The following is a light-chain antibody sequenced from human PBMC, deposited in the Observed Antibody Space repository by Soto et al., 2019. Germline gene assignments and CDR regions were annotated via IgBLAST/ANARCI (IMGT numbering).Light chain of an antibody. CDR2: GAS. J-gene: IGKJ2*01. V-gene: IGKV3-15*01. Sequence: EIVMTQSPATLSVSPGERATLSCRASQSVSSNLAWYHQKPGQAPRLLIYGASTRATGIPARFSGSGSGTEFTLTISSLQSEDFAVYSCQQYNIWPYTFGQGTKLEIK. CDR3: QQYNIWPYT. CDR1: QSVSSN.